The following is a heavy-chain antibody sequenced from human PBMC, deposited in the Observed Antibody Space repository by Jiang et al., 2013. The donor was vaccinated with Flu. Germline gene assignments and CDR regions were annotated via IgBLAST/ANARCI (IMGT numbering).Heavy chain of an antibody. CDR1: GGSFSGYY. CDR3: AREIQPGELRYFDWTYPEAFDI. V-gene: IGHV4-34*01. Sequence: LLKPSETLSLTCAVYGGSFSGYYWSWIRQPPGKGLEWIGEINHSGSTNYNPSLKSRVTISVDTSKNQFSLKLSSVTAADTAVYYCAREIQPGELRYFDWTYPEAFDIWGQGTMVTVSS. J-gene: IGHJ3*02. CDR2: INHSGST. D-gene: IGHD3-9*01.